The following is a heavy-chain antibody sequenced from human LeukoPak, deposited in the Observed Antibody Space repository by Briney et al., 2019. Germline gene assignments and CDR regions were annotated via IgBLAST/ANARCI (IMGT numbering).Heavy chain of an antibody. CDR3: ARYYGDYALFYYYYGMDV. D-gene: IGHD4-17*01. V-gene: IGHV1-24*01. J-gene: IGHJ6*02. CDR2: FDPEDGET. CDR1: GYTLTELS. Sequence: ASVKVSCKVSGYTLTELSMHWVRQAPGKGLEWMGGFDPEDGETIYAQKFQGRVTMTRNTSISTAYMELSSLRSEDTAVYYCARYYGDYALFYYYYGMDVWGQGTTVTVSS.